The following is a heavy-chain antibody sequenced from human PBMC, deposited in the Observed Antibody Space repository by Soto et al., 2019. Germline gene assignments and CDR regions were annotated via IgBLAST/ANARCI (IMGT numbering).Heavy chain of an antibody. CDR1: GFTFGDYA. J-gene: IGHJ6*03. CDR2: IRSKAYGGTT. CDR3: TRGLSVTTRLWYYYYMDV. D-gene: IGHD4-4*01. V-gene: IGHV3-49*03. Sequence: EVQLVESGGGLVQPGRSLRLSCTASGFTFGDYAMSWFRQAPGKGLEWVGFIRSKAYGGTTEYAASVKGRFTISRDDSKTIASLQMNSLTTEDTAVYYCTRGLSVTTRLWYYYYMDVWGKGTTVTVSS.